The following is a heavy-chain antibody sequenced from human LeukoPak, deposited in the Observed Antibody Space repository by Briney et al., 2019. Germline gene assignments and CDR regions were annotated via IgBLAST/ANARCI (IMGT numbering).Heavy chain of an antibody. V-gene: IGHV1-69*04. Sequence: ASVKVSCKASGGTFSSYAISWVRQAPGQGLEWMGRIIPILGIANYAQKFQGRVTITADKSTSTAYMELSSLRSEDTAVYYCARDIKIAAAGTVNYYYGMDVWGQGTTVTVSS. J-gene: IGHJ6*02. D-gene: IGHD6-13*01. CDR2: IIPILGIA. CDR3: ARDIKIAAAGTVNYYYGMDV. CDR1: GGTFSSYA.